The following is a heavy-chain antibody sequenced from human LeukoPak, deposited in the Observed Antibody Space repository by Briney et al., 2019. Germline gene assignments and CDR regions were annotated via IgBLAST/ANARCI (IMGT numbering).Heavy chain of an antibody. V-gene: IGHV4-4*02. D-gene: IGHD3-22*01. CDR1: GGSISNSNW. J-gene: IGHJ4*02. CDR2: VSQSGST. CDR3: ETYESSGYYRGWF. Sequence: PSETLSLTCTVSGGSISNSNWWSWVRQPPGKGLEWIGEVSQSGSTNYNPSLKSRVTMSLDKSKNQFSLKLNSVTAADTALYYRETYESSGYYRGWFWGQGTLVTVSS.